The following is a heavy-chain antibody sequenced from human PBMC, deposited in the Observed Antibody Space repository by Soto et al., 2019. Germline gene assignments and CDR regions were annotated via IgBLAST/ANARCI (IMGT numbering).Heavy chain of an antibody. V-gene: IGHV4-30-2*01. J-gene: IGHJ4*02. D-gene: IGHD6-19*01. CDR1: GGSISSGGYS. CDR2: IYHSGST. Sequence: QLQLQESGSGLVKPSQTLSLTCAVSGGSISSGGYSWSWIRQPPGKGLEWIGYIYHSGSTYYNPSLKCRVTLSVDRSKNQFSLKRSSVTAADTAVYYCAGAGGLGAVAVDYWGQGTLVTVSS. CDR3: AGAGGLGAVAVDY.